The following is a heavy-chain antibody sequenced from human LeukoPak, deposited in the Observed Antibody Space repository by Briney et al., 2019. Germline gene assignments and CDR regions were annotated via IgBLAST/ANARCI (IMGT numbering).Heavy chain of an antibody. CDR2: IYYSGST. D-gene: IGHD3-10*01. Sequence: SETLSLTCTVSGGSISSYDWSWIRQPPGKGLEWIGYIYYSGSTNYNPSLKSRVTISVDTSKNQFSLKLSSVTAADTAVYYCARYGGAGDYYFDYWGQGTLVTVSS. V-gene: IGHV4-59*01. CDR3: ARYGGAGDYYFDY. CDR1: GGSISSYD. J-gene: IGHJ4*02.